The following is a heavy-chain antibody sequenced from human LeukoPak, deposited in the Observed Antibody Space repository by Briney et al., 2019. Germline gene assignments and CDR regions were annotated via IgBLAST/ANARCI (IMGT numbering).Heavy chain of an antibody. V-gene: IGHV3-30*02. D-gene: IGHD4-23*01. CDR1: GFTFSRYG. CDR3: ATGGASVFLDAFDI. J-gene: IGHJ3*02. Sequence: PGGSLRLSCGASGFTFSRYGMHWVRQAPGKGLEWVAIIWYDGSNKYYADSVKGRFTISRDNSKNTLYLQMNSLRAEDTAVYYCATGGASVFLDAFDIWGQGTMVTVSS. CDR2: IWYDGSNK.